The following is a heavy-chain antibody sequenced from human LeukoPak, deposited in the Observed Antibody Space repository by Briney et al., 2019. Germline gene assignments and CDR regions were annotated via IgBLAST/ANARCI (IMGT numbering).Heavy chain of an antibody. V-gene: IGHV4-34*01. D-gene: IGHD6-13*01. CDR2: INHSGST. J-gene: IGHJ4*02. Sequence: PSETLSLTCAVYGGSFSGYYWSWIRQPPGKGLEWVGEINHSGSTNYNPSLKSRVTISVDTSKNQFSLKLSSVTAADTAVYYCARASSRYSGYSSRWFDYWGQGTLVTVSS. CDR1: GGSFSGYY. CDR3: ARASSRYSGYSSRWFDY.